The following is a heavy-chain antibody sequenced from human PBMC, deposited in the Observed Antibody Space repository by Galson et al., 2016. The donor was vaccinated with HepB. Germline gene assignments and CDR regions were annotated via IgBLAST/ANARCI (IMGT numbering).Heavy chain of an antibody. V-gene: IGHV4-39*01. Sequence: ETLSLTCTVSSGSISSSRYYWGWIRQPPGKGLEWIGSVYYSGTAYYGPSLKSRVSISVDTSKNQFSLRLSSVTAGDTAVYFCASHCGGDCYNNLADAFDIWGRGTMVTVSS. CDR2: VYYSGTA. CDR1: SGSISSSRYY. J-gene: IGHJ3*02. CDR3: ASHCGGDCYNNLADAFDI. D-gene: IGHD2-21*01.